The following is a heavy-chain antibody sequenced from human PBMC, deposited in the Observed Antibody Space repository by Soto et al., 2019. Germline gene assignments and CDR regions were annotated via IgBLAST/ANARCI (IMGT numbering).Heavy chain of an antibody. J-gene: IGHJ6*02. CDR1: GLTFSDYY. D-gene: IGHD2-21*02. CDR3: AREGFVVVTGGMDV. Sequence: QVQLVESGGGLVKPGGSLRLSCAASGLTFSDYYMSWIRQAPWKGLEWVSYISSSSSYTNYADSVKGRFTISRDNAKNSLYLQMNSLRAEDTAVYYCAREGFVVVTGGMDVWGQGTKVTVSS. V-gene: IGHV3-11*05. CDR2: ISSSSSYT.